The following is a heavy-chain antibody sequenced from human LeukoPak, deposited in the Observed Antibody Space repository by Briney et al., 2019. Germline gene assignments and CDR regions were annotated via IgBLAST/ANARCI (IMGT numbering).Heavy chain of an antibody. V-gene: IGHV1-2*04. CDR3: ARSPRGYSYGLGY. CDR2: INPNSGGT. CDR1: GYTFTGYY. Sequence: RASVTVSCKTSGYTFTGYYIQWVRQAPGQGLEWMGYINPNSGGTNYAQKFQGWVTMTRDTSISTAYMELSRLRSDDTAVYYCARSPRGYSYGLGYWGQGTLVTVSS. D-gene: IGHD5-18*01. J-gene: IGHJ4*02.